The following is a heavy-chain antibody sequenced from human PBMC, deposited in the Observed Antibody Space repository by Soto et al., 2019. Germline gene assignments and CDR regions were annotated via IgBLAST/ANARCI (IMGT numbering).Heavy chain of an antibody. CDR3: ARDSAAAGPGFDY. V-gene: IGHV4-31*03. CDR1: GGSISSGGYY. J-gene: IGHJ4*02. Sequence: SLTCTVSGGSISSGGYYWSWIRQHPGKGLEWIGYIYYSGSTYYNPSLKSRVTISVDTSKNQFSLKLSSVTAADTAVYYCARDSAAAGPGFDYWGQGTLVTVSS. CDR2: IYYSGST. D-gene: IGHD6-13*01.